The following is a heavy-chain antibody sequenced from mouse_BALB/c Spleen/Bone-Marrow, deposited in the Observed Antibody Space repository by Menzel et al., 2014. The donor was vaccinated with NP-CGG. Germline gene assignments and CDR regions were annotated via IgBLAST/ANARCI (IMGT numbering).Heavy chain of an antibody. V-gene: IGHV5-12-2*01. Sequence: VQGVESGGGLVEPGGSLKLSCAASGFTFIAYTMSWVRQTPEKRLEWVAYINNGGGSTCYPDTVKGRFTISGDNAKNTLYLQMSSLKSEDTAMYYCARHGEERPVLAMDYWGQGTSVTVSS. J-gene: IGHJ4*01. D-gene: IGHD2-14*01. CDR1: GFTFIAYT. CDR2: INNGGGST. CDR3: ARHGEERPVLAMDY.